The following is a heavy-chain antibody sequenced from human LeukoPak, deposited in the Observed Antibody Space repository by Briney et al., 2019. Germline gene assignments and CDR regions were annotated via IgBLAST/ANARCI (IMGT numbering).Heavy chain of an antibody. CDR2: IRQDGSET. V-gene: IGHV3-7*01. Sequence: GGSLRLSCAASGFTFSDSWMSWVRQAPGKGLEWVANIRQDGSETYYVDSLKGRFTISRDNAKNSLYLQMNSLRAEDTAVYYCARDSFLPGDYYGSGSYYRSAFDIWGQGTMVTVSS. D-gene: IGHD3-10*01. CDR3: ARDSFLPGDYYGSGSYYRSAFDI. J-gene: IGHJ3*02. CDR1: GFTFSDSW.